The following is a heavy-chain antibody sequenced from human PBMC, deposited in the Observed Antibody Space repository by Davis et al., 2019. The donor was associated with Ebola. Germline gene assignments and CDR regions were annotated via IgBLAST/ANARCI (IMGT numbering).Heavy chain of an antibody. Sequence: PGGSLRLSCAASGFTFSSYAMNWVRQAPGKGLEWVSVISGSGATTYYADSVKGRFTISRDNSKNTLYLQMNSLRAEDTAVYYCARDPTRTYYDFWSGSSDYYYGMDVWGQGTTVTVSS. CDR3: ARDPTRTYYDFWSGSSDYYYGMDV. V-gene: IGHV3-23*01. CDR1: GFTFSSYA. J-gene: IGHJ6*02. CDR2: ISGSGATT. D-gene: IGHD3-3*01.